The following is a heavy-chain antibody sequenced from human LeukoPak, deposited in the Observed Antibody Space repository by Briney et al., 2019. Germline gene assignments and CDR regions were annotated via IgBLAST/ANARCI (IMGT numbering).Heavy chain of an antibody. Sequence: GESLKISCKGSGYSFTSYRIGWVRQMPGKGLEWMGIIYPDDSDTRYSPSFQGQVTISADKSISTAYLQWSSLKASDTAMYYCARVSDSSGYYYDWFDPWGQGTLVTVSS. J-gene: IGHJ5*02. CDR1: GYSFTSYR. D-gene: IGHD3-22*01. CDR3: ARVSDSSGYYYDWFDP. CDR2: IYPDDSDT. V-gene: IGHV5-51*01.